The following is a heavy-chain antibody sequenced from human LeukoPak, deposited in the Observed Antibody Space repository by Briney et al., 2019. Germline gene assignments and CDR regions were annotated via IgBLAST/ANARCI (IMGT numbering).Heavy chain of an antibody. CDR1: GYTFTGYY. CDR3: ATAGMVRGVIKSPDY. Sequence: GASVKVSCKASGYTFTGYYMHWVRQAPGQGLEWMGWINPNSGGTNYAQKFQGRVATTRDTSISTAYMELSRLRSDDTAVYYCATAGMVRGVIKSPDYWGQGTLVTVSS. J-gene: IGHJ4*02. CDR2: INPNSGGT. D-gene: IGHD3-10*01. V-gene: IGHV1-2*02.